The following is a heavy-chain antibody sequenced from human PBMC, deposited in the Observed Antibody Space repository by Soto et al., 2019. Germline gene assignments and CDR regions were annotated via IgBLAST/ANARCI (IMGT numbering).Heavy chain of an antibody. CDR3: SRRRKADSYYFLMDL. D-gene: IGHD6-13*01. CDR1: GFTFGDYA. Sequence: SGGSLRLSCTASGFTFGDYAMSWFRQAPGKGLEWVGFIRSKAFAETTQYAASVKGRFTISRDDSKSIAYLQMNSLKTEDTAVYYCSRRRKADSYYFLMDLWGKRTSVTGSS. CDR2: IRSKAFAETT. V-gene: IGHV3-49*03. J-gene: IGHJ6*03.